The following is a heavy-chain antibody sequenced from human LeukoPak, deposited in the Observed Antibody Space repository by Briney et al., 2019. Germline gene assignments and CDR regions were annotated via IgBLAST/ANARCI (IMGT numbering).Heavy chain of an antibody. CDR1: GFTFSSYA. J-gene: IGHJ4*02. Sequence: GGSLRLSCAASGFTFSSYAMSWVRLPPGKGLEWVSVISGSGGSTYYADSVKGRFTIPRDNSKNTLYLQMNSLRVEDTAIYYCAKRTGIAAAGPLDYWGQGALVTVSS. CDR2: ISGSGGST. V-gene: IGHV3-23*01. CDR3: AKRTGIAAAGPLDY. D-gene: IGHD6-13*01.